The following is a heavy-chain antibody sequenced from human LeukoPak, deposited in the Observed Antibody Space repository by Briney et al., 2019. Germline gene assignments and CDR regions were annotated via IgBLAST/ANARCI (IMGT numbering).Heavy chain of an antibody. D-gene: IGHD3-10*01. CDR3: ARGRFALDAFDI. V-gene: IGHV3-11*01. Sequence: GGSLRLSCAASGFTVSSNYMSWVRQAPGKGLEWVSYISSSGSTIYYADSVKGRFTISRDNAENSLYLQMNSLRAEDTAVYYCARGRFALDAFDIWGQGTMVTVSS. J-gene: IGHJ3*02. CDR1: GFTVSSNY. CDR2: ISSSGSTI.